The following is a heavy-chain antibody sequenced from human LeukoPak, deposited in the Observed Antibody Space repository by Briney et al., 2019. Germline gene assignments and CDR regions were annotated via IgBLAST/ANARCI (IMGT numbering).Heavy chain of an antibody. J-gene: IGHJ4*02. V-gene: IGHV4-4*07. CDR3: ARENSGSYREFDY. Sequence: PSETLSLTCTVSGGSISSNYWSWIRQPAGKGLEWIGRIYTSGSTNYNASLKSRVSMSVDTSKNQFSLKLSSVTAADTAVFYCARENSGSYREFDYWGQGTLVTVSS. CDR1: GGSISSNY. CDR2: IYTSGST. D-gene: IGHD1-26*01.